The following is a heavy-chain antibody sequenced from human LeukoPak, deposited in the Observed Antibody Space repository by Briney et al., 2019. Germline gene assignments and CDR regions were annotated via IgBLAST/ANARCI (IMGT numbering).Heavy chain of an antibody. J-gene: IGHJ4*02. D-gene: IGHD6-13*01. CDR1: GFTFSSYS. CDR2: ISSSSSTI. CDR3: ARDSSLRAHIAAAGIRPFDY. Sequence: GGSLRLSCAASGFTFSSYSMNWVRQAPGKGLEWVSYISSSSSTIYYADSVKGRFTISRDNAKNSLYLQMNSLRAEDTAVYYCARDSSLRAHIAAAGIRPFDYWGQGTLVTVSS. V-gene: IGHV3-48*04.